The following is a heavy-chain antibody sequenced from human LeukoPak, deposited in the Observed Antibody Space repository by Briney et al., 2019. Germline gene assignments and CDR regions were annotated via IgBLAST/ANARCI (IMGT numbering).Heavy chain of an antibody. CDR3: ARDHRQSIYGDQYYFDY. CDR2: ISSSSNTI. CDR1: RFTFSTHS. V-gene: IGHV3-48*01. D-gene: IGHD4-17*01. Sequence: GGSLRLSCAASRFTFSTHSMNWVRQAPGKGLEWVSYISSSSNTIYYADSVKGRFTISRDNAKNSLYLQMNSLRAEDTAVYYCARDHRQSIYGDQYYFDYWGQGTLVTVSS. J-gene: IGHJ4*02.